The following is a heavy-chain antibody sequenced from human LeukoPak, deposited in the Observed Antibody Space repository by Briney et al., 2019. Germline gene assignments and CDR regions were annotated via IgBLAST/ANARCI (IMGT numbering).Heavy chain of an antibody. J-gene: IGHJ4*02. V-gene: IGHV4-31*03. CDR1: GGSIASGGYY. CDR3: ARNPQYFFDR. CDR2: IHYRGKT. Sequence: PSETLSLTCTVSGGSIASGGYYWSWLRHHPWKCLEWIGYIHYRGKTYYNPSLESRLNISVDTSKNQFSLRLDSVTAADTAIYYCARNPQYFFDRWGPGILVTVSS.